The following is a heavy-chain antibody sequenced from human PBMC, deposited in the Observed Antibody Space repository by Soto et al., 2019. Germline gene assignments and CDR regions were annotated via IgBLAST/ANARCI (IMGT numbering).Heavy chain of an antibody. CDR1: GLTFSSYA. CDR2: ISGDTATT. V-gene: IGHV3-23*01. J-gene: IGHJ6*02. D-gene: IGHD6-19*01. Sequence: LRLSCAASGLTFSSYAMHWVRQAPGEGLQWVSAISGDTATTHYADSVKGRFTISRDNSRDTLYLQMNSLRVEDTAIYYCAKPLQQWLLQGSGVDVWGQRTTVTVSS. CDR3: AKPLQQWLLQGSGVDV.